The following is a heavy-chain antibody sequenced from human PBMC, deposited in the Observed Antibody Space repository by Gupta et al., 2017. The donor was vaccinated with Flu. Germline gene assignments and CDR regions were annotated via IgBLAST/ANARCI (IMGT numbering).Heavy chain of an antibody. J-gene: IGHJ4*02. Sequence: QVQLQESGPGQVRPSQTLSLTCTVSGDSISSGRYYWSWIRQPAGKELEWIGSIYTTGSTNYNPSLMSRVTMSVDTSKNQFSLQLRSVTAADTAMYYCATDHADFVWGSVLDFWGQGTLVTVS. V-gene: IGHV4-61*02. CDR3: ATDHADFVWGSVLDF. CDR1: GDSISSGRYY. CDR2: IYTTGST. D-gene: IGHD3-16*01.